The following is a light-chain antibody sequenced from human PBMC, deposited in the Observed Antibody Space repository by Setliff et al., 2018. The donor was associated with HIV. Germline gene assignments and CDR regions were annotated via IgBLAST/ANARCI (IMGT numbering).Light chain of an antibody. J-gene: IGLJ2*01. CDR2: SDN. CDR3: ATWDDNLNGPL. CDR1: TSNIGSNT. Sequence: QSVLTQPPSASGTPGQRVTISCSGSTSNIGSNTVNWYQQLPGTAPKLLIFSDNQRPSGVPDRLSASKSGTSASLAISGLQSDDDSNYYCATWDDNLNGPLFGGGTKVTVL. V-gene: IGLV1-44*01.